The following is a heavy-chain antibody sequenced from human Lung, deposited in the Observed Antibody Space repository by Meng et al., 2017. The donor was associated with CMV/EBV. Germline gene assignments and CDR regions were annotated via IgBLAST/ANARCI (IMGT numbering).Heavy chain of an antibody. D-gene: IGHD3-3*01. V-gene: IGHV4-59*01. CDR2: IYYSGST. Sequence: SXTLSLXCTVSGGSISSYYWSWIRQPPGKGLEWIGYIYYSGSTNYNPSLKSRVTISVDTSKNQFSLKLSSVTAADTAVYYCARFTIFGVVMDGMDVLGQGXTVTVSS. J-gene: IGHJ6*02. CDR3: ARFTIFGVVMDGMDV. CDR1: GGSISSYY.